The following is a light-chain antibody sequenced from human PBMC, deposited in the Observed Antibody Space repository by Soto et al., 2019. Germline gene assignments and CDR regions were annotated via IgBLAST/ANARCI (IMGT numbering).Light chain of an antibody. Sequence: DIQLTQSPSFLSAAGGERVSMTCRASQGISSYLAWYQQKPGKAPKLLIYKASSLEGGVPSRFSGSGSGTDFTLTIRSLQPEGFATYYCQQSYTAPLTFGGGTKVDIK. V-gene: IGKV1-39*01. CDR3: QQSYTAPLT. CDR2: KAS. CDR1: QGISSY. J-gene: IGKJ4*01.